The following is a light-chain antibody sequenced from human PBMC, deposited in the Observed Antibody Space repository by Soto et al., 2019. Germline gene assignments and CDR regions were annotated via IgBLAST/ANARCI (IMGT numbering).Light chain of an antibody. V-gene: IGKV3-15*01. CDR3: HHYGSSPYT. CDR2: GAS. CDR1: QSVSIN. J-gene: IGKJ2*01. Sequence: EIVMTQSPATLSVSPGERATLSCRASQSVSINLAWYQQKPGQAPRLLIYGASTRATGIPARFSGSGSGTEFTLTISSLQSEDFAVYYCHHYGSSPYTFGLGTKLEIK.